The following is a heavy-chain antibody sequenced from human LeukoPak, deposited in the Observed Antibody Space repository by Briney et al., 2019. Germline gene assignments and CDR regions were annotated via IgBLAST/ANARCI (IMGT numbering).Heavy chain of an antibody. D-gene: IGHD2-21*02. V-gene: IGHV3-21*01. Sequence: PGGSLRLSCAASGFTFSRYSMNWVRQAPGKGLEWVASISSTSTFIYSADSVKGRFTISRDTAKNSLFLQINSLRAEDTAMYYCARELPREVTLDYWGQGTLVTVSS. CDR1: GFTFSRYS. J-gene: IGHJ4*02. CDR2: ISSTSTFI. CDR3: ARELPREVTLDY.